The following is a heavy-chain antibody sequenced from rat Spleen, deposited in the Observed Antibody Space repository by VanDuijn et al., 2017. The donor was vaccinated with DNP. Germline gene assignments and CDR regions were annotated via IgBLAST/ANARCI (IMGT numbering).Heavy chain of an antibody. Sequence: QVQLKESGPGLVQPSQTLSLTCNVSGFSLINYGVSWVRQPPGKGLEWIAVISSGGGTYHNPALKSRLSVSRDTSKSQVFLKMDNLRTEDTATYFCTRGFNNYGFFDYWGHGVMVTVSS. J-gene: IGHJ2*01. CDR2: ISSGGGT. D-gene: IGHD1-10*01. CDR1: GFSLINYG. CDR3: TRGFNNYGFFDY. V-gene: IGHV2S8*01.